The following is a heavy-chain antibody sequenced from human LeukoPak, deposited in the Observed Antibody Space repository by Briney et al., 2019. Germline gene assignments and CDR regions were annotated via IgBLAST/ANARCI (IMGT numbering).Heavy chain of an antibody. D-gene: IGHD1-26*01. V-gene: IGHV3-30*02. CDR3: AKDSGGGACAFDH. CDR1: GFTFSSYN. J-gene: IGHJ4*02. CDR2: IRNDGSDK. Sequence: GGSLRLSCAASGFTFSSYNMHWVRQAPGKGLEWVAFIRNDGSDKNYADSVKGRLTISRDNSKNTLYLQMNSLRDEDTDVYYCAKDSGGGACAFDHWGQGTLVTVSS.